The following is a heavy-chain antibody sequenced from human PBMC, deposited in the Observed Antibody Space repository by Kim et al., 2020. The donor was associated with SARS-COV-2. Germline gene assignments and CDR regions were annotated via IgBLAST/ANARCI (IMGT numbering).Heavy chain of an antibody. CDR1: GGSISSYY. J-gene: IGHJ6*04. CDR3: ARLDYYDSSGYYPNWDYYYYGMDV. D-gene: IGHD3-22*01. V-gene: IGHV4-59*08. CDR2: IYYSGST. Sequence: SETLSLTCTVSGGSISSYYWSWIRQPPGKGLEWIGYIYYSGSTNYNPSLKSRVTISVDTSKNQFSLKLSSVTAADTAVYYCARLDYYDSSGYYPNWDYYYYGMDVWGRGTAVTVSS.